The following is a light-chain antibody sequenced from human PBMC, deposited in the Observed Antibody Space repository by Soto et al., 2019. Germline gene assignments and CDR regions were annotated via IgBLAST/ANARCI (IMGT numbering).Light chain of an antibody. J-gene: IGKJ1*01. CDR2: GAS. CDR3: QQYGSSPRT. V-gene: IGKV3-20*01. Sequence: ESVLTQSPGTLSLSPGERATLSCRASQSVSSSYLAWYQQKPGQAPRLPIYGASSRATGIPDRFSGSGSGTDFTLTISRLEPEDFAVYYCQQYGSSPRTFGQGTKVDI. CDR1: QSVSSSY.